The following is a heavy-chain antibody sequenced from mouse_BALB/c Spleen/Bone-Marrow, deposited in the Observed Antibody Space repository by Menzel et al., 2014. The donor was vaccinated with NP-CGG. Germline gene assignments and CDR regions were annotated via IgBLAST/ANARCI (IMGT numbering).Heavy chain of an antibody. D-gene: IGHD2-12*01. J-gene: IGHJ4*01. CDR3: AREGRYGYAMDY. V-gene: IGHV2-9*02. CDR2: IWAGGST. Sequence: VKVVESGPGLVAPSQSLSITCTVSGFSLTSYGVHWVRQPPGKGLEWLGVIWAGGSTNYNSAFMSRLSISKDNSKTQVFLKMNSLQTDDTAMYYCAREGRYGYAMDYWGQGTSVTVSS. CDR1: GFSLTSYG.